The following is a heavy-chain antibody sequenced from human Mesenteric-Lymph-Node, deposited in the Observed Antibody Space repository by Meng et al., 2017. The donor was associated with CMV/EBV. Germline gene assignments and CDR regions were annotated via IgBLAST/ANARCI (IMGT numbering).Heavy chain of an antibody. CDR1: GFTFSNYA. J-gene: IGHJ4*02. D-gene: IGHD1-26*01. V-gene: IGHV3-23*03. CDR3: ARFQSGSYYTDYFDY. CDR2: IYGGGTDT. Sequence: GESLKISCAASGFTFSNYAMTWVRQAPGKGLEWVSVIYGGGTDTHYVDSVKGRFTISRDDSKNTLYLQMNSLRAEDTAVYYCARFQSGSYYTDYFDYWGQGTLVTVSS.